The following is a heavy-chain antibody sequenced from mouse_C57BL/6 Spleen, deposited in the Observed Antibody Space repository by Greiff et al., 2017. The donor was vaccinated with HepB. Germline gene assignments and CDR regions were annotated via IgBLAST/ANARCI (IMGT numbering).Heavy chain of an antibody. D-gene: IGHD2-2*01. Sequence: VQLQQPGAELVKPGASVKMSCKASGYTFTSYWITWVKQRPGQGLEWIGDIYPGSGSTNYNEKFKSKATLTVDTSSSTAYMQLSSLTSEDAAGYYCAAYIPDGDDVGYAMDYWGQGTSVTVSS. CDR3: AAYIPDGDDVGYAMDY. V-gene: IGHV1-55*01. CDR1: GYTFTSYW. CDR2: IYPGSGST. J-gene: IGHJ4*01.